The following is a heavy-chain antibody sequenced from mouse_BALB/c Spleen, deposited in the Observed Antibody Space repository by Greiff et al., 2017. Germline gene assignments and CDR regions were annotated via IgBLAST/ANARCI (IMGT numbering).Heavy chain of an antibody. Sequence: EVMLVESGGGLVKPGGSLKLSCAASGFTFSSYAMSWVRQTPEKRLEWVATISSGGSYTYYPDSVKGRFTISRDNAKNTLYLQMSSLRSEDTAMYYCARGRGNYYGSNCDYWGQGTTLRVSS. D-gene: IGHD1-1*01. J-gene: IGHJ2*01. CDR2: ISSGGSYT. CDR3: ARGRGNYYGSNCDY. V-gene: IGHV5-9-1*01. CDR1: GFTFSSYA.